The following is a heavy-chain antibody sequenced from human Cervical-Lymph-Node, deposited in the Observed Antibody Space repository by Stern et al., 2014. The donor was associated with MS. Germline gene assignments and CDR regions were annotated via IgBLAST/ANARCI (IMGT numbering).Heavy chain of an antibody. V-gene: IGHV3-33*08. CDR1: GFTFSSYG. J-gene: IGHJ4*02. D-gene: IGHD5-18*01. CDR2: IWYDGSNK. CDR3: ATHTAMDYYFDY. Sequence: VQLVESGGGVVQPGRSLRLTCTVSGFTFSSYGMHWVRQAPGKGLEWVSVIWYDGSNKYYADSVKGRFTISRDNSKNTLYLQMNSLRAEDTAVYYCATHTAMDYYFDYWGQGTLVTVSS.